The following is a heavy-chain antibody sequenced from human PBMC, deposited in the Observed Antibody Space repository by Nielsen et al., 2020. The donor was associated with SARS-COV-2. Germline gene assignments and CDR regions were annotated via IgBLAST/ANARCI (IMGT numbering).Heavy chain of an antibody. CDR3: ARSAVVLPAATYYYYYYHMDV. CDR2: IYYSGST. Sequence: RQAPGKGLEWIGYIYYSGSTYYNPSLKSRVTISVDTSKNQFSLKLSSVTAADTAVYYCARSAVVLPAATYYYYYYHMDVWGKGTMVTVSS. J-gene: IGHJ6*03. D-gene: IGHD2-2*01. V-gene: IGHV4-30-4*01.